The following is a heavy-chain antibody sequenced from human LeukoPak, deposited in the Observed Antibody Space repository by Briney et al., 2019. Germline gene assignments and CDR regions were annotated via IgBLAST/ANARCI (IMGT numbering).Heavy chain of an antibody. D-gene: IGHD6-19*01. CDR1: GGTFSSYA. Sequence: SVKVSCKASGGTFSSYAISWVRQAPGQGLEWMGGIIPIFGTANYAQKFQGRVTITADESTSTAYMELSSLRSEDTAVYYCARGAPGIAVAGTDFCYLDYWGQGTLVTVSS. CDR3: ARGAPGIAVAGTDFCYLDY. J-gene: IGHJ4*02. V-gene: IGHV1-69*01. CDR2: IIPIFGTA.